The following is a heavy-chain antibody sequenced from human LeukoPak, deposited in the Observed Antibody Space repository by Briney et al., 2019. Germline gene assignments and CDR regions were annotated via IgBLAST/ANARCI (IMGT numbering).Heavy chain of an antibody. CDR2: FDPEDGET. CDR3: ATVVRSSGCY. V-gene: IGHV1-24*01. J-gene: IGHJ4*02. Sequence: ASVKVSCKVSGYTLTELSMHWVRQAPGKGLEWMGGFDPEDGETIYAQKFQGRVTMTEGTSTDTAYMELSSLRSEDTAVYYCATVVRSSGCYWGQGTLVTVSS. D-gene: IGHD6-19*01. CDR1: GYTLTELS.